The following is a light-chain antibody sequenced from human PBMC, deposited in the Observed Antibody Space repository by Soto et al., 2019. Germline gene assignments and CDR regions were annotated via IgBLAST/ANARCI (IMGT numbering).Light chain of an antibody. CDR1: SSDVGGYNY. CDR2: EVT. V-gene: IGLV2-8*01. CDR3: SSYAGSNNWV. J-gene: IGLJ3*02. Sequence: QSALTQPPSASGSPGQSVTISCTGISSDVGGYNYVSWYQQHPGKAPKLMISEVTKRPSGVPDRFSGSKSGNTASLTVSGLQAEDEADYYCSSYAGSNNWVFGGGTKVTVL.